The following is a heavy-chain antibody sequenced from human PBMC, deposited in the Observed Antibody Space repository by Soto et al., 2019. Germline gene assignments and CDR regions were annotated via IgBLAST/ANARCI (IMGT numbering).Heavy chain of an antibody. J-gene: IGHJ4*02. CDR1: GYTFTSYY. V-gene: IGHV1-69*02. CDR2: IIPILGIA. Sequence: SVKVSCKASGYTFTSYYMHWVRQAPGQGLEWMGRIIPILGIANYAQKFQGRVTITADKSTSTAYMELSSLRSEDTAVYYCVRLLYYDSSGYPVDYWGQGTLVTVSS. CDR3: VRLLYYDSSGYPVDY. D-gene: IGHD3-22*01.